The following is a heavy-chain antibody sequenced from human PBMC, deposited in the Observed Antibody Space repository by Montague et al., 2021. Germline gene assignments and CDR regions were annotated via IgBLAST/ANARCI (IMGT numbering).Heavy chain of an antibody. D-gene: IGHD6-19*01. CDR3: ARHTSGWYSDFDY. J-gene: IGHJ4*02. CDR1: GFSLNTRAVG. CDR2: IYWDDDK. V-gene: IGHV2-5*02. Sequence: PALVKPTQTLTLTCNFSGFSLNTRAVGVGWIRQPPGKALEWLALIYWDDDKRYSPSLKSRLTITKDTSKNQVVLTMTNADPVDTATYYCARHTSGWYSDFDYWGQGTLVTVSS.